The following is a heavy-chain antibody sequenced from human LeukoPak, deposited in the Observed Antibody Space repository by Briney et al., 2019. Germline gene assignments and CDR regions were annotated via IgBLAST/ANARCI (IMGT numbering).Heavy chain of an antibody. Sequence: GGSLRLSCAASGFTFSSYDMHWVRQATGKGLEWVSAIGTAGDTYYPGSVKGRFTISRENAKNSLYLQMNSLRAGDTAVYYCAKDLRSRIAAAGAPDYWGQGTLVTVSS. J-gene: IGHJ4*02. D-gene: IGHD6-13*01. V-gene: IGHV3-13*01. CDR1: GFTFSSYD. CDR2: IGTAGDT. CDR3: AKDLRSRIAAAGAPDY.